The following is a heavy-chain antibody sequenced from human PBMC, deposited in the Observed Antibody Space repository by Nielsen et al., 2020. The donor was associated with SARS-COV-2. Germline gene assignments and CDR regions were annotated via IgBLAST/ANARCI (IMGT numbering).Heavy chain of an antibody. CDR1: GFTFSDYY. CDR2: ISSSSSTI. V-gene: IGHV3-11*04. J-gene: IGHJ3*02. CDR3: ARDYYDSSGYYGGQDAFDI. Sequence: GGSLRLSCAASGFTFSDYYMSWIRQAPGKGLEWVSYISSSSSTIYYADSVKGRFTISRDNAKNSLYLQMNSLRAEDTAVYYCARDYYDSSGYYGGQDAFDIWGQGTMVTVSS. D-gene: IGHD3-22*01.